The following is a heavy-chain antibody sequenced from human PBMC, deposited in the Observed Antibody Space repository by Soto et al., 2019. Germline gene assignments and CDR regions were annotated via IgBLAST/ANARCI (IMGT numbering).Heavy chain of an antibody. D-gene: IGHD4-17*01. CDR1: GGSISSSSYY. CDR2: IYYSGST. J-gene: IGHJ5*02. V-gene: IGHV4-39*01. CDR3: ARTTVTRWFDP. Sequence: QLLESGPGLVKPSETLSLTCTVSGGSISSSSYYWGWIRQPPGKGLEWIGSIYYSGSTYYNPSLKSRVTISVDTSKNQFSLKLSSVTAADTAVYYCARTTVTRWFDPWGQGTLVTVSS.